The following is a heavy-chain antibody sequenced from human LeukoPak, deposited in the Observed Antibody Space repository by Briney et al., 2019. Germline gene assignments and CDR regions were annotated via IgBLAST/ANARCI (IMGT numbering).Heavy chain of an antibody. CDR1: GFIFSHYG. CDR3: ARVLGSGSYLYFDY. CDR2: IYSGGST. Sequence: GGSLRLSCAASGFIFSHYGMRWVRQAPGKGLEWVSVIYSGGSTYYADSVKGRFTISRHNSENTLYLQMNSLRAEDTAVYYCARVLGSGSYLYFDYWGQGTLVTVSS. V-gene: IGHV3-53*04. J-gene: IGHJ4*02. D-gene: IGHD1-26*01.